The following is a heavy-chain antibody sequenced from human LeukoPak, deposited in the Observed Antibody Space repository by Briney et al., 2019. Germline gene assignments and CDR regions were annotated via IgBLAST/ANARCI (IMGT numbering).Heavy chain of an antibody. CDR2: IWPGDSVS. D-gene: IGHD6-13*01. Sequence: GESLKISCKASGYDFAYFWIGWVRQMPGEGLEWMGIIWPGDSVSKYNPSSQGQVTIAADKSISTAYLQWNSLKASDTAIYYCARHEAAYYYYMDVWGKGTTVTVSS. CDR3: ARHEAAYYYYMDV. J-gene: IGHJ6*03. V-gene: IGHV5-51*01. CDR1: GYDFAYFW.